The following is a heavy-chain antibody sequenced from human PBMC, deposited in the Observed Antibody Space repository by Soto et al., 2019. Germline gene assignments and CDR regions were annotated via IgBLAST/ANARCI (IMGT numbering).Heavy chain of an antibody. Sequence: PEKLPLTCSVSGGNISGSDYYWGWIRQSPGKGLEWIGSIYHTGETYYKSSLKSRISISVDTSKNQFYLQLRSLTAADTAVYYGDSKGDRIWGQGNQIT. V-gene: IGHV4-39*01. J-gene: IGHJ1*01. CDR1: GGNISGSDYY. D-gene: IGHD2-21*01. CDR2: IYHTGET. CDR3: DSKGDRI.